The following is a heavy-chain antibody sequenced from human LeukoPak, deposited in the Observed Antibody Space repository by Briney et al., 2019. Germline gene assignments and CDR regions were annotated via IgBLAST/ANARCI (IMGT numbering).Heavy chain of an antibody. D-gene: IGHD3-10*01. V-gene: IGHV4-59*12. CDR3: ARSGGAGNWFDP. Sequence: PSETLSLTCTVSGGSISSYYWSWIRQPPGKGLEWIGYIYYSGSTNYNPSLKSRVTMSVDTSKNQFSLKLSSVTAADTAVYYCARSGGAGNWFDPWGQGTLVTVSS. J-gene: IGHJ5*02. CDR2: IYYSGST. CDR1: GGSISSYY.